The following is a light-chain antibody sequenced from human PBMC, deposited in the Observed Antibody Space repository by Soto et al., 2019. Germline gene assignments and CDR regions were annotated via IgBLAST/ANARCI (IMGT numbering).Light chain of an antibody. CDR3: CSYVGATPYV. CDR1: SRNIGVYNV. V-gene: IGLV2-23*01. Sequence: QSALTQPASVSGSPGQSITISCSGTSRNIGVYNVVSWYQQHPGKAPKVIVYEGIKRPSGVSDRFSGSTSGSTASLTISGLQAEDEAEYYCCSYVGATPYVFGSGTKVTVL. CDR2: EGI. J-gene: IGLJ1*01.